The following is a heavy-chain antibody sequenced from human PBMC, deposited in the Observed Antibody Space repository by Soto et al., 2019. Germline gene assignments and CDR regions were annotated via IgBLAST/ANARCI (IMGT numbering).Heavy chain of an antibody. V-gene: IGHV1-2*02. CDR1: GYTFTGYY. CDR2: INPNSGGT. Sequence: AASVKVSCKASGYTFTGYYMHWVRQAPGQGLEWMGWINPNSGGTNYAQKFQGRVTMTRDTSISTAYMELSRLRSDDTAVYYCARELVQGHYYGMDVWGQGTTVTVSS. CDR3: ARELVQGHYYGMDV. J-gene: IGHJ6*02.